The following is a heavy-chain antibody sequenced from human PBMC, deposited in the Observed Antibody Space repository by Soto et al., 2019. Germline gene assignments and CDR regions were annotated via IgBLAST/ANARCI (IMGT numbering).Heavy chain of an antibody. D-gene: IGHD5-12*01. CDR2: INYSENT. Sequence: PSETLSLTCTVSGGSISSSSNHWGWIRQPPGKGLEWIGNINYSENTNYNPSLKSRVTISVDTSKNQFSLKLTSVTAADTAVYYCATGIVATNNNWFDPWGQGTLVTVSS. CDR1: GGSISSSSNH. J-gene: IGHJ5*02. CDR3: ATGIVATNNNWFDP. V-gene: IGHV4-39*01.